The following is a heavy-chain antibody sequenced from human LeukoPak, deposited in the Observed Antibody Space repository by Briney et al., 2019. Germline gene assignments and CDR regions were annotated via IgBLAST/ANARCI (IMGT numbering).Heavy chain of an antibody. Sequence: GGSLRLSCAVSGFTFSSYEMNWGRQAPGKGLEWVSYISSSGSTIYYADSVKGRFTISRDNAKNSLYLQMNSLRAEDAAVYYCARKGRGSFDYWGQGTLVTVSS. CDR1: GFTFSSYE. V-gene: IGHV3-48*03. CDR2: ISSSGSTI. J-gene: IGHJ4*02. CDR3: ARKGRGSFDY.